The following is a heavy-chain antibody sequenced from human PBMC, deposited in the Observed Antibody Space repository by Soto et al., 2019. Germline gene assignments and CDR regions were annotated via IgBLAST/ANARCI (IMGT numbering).Heavy chain of an antibody. Sequence: SETLSLTCTVSGGSISSSSYYWGWIRQPPGKGLEWIGSIYYSGSTYYNPSLKSRVTISVDTSKNQFSLKLSSVTAADTAVYYCARRRVRPFAPGGQGPWAPVSS. J-gene: IGHJ5*02. CDR1: GGSISSSSYY. CDR2: IYYSGST. D-gene: IGHD2-21*01. CDR3: ARRRVRPFAP. V-gene: IGHV4-39*01.